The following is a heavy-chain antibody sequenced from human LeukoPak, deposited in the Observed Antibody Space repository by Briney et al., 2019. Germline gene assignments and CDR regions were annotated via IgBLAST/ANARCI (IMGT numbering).Heavy chain of an antibody. Sequence: SETLSLTCTVSGGSISSGGYYWSWIRQHPGKGLEWIGYIYYSGSTYSNPSLKSRVTISVDTSKNQFSLNLSSVTAADTAVYYCARYCSSTNCYKGGFDPWGQGTLATVSS. CDR1: GGSISSGGYY. CDR2: IYYSGST. V-gene: IGHV4-31*03. J-gene: IGHJ5*02. D-gene: IGHD2-2*02. CDR3: ARYCSSTNCYKGGFDP.